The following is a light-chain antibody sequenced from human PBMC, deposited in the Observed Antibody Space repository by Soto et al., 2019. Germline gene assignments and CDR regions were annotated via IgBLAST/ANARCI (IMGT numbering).Light chain of an antibody. CDR2: HTI. CDR3: ALYISGGTGV. V-gene: IGLV8-61*01. J-gene: IGLJ3*02. Sequence: QAVVTQEPSFSVSPGGTVTLTCGLNSGSVSTNYYPAWYQQNPGQAPRALIYHTITRSSGVPDPFSGSIIGNKAAHTISGAQVYEESDYYCALYISGGTGVFGGGTKLTVL. CDR1: SGSVSTNYY.